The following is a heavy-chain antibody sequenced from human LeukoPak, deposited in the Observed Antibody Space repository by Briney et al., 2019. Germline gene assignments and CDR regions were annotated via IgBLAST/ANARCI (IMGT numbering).Heavy chain of an antibody. CDR1: GFTFDDYA. J-gene: IGHJ6*02. Sequence: GGSLRLSCADSGFTFDDYAMHWVRQAPGKGLEWVSGISWNSGSIGYADSVKGRFTISRDNAKNSLYLQMNSLRAEDTALYYCAKDLGDYYGMDVWGQGTTVTVSS. CDR3: AKDLGDYYGMDV. V-gene: IGHV3-9*01. CDR2: ISWNSGSI.